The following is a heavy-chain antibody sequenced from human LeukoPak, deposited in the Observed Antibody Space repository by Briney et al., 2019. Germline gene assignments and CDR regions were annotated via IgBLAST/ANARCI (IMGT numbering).Heavy chain of an antibody. D-gene: IGHD2-2*02. J-gene: IGHJ4*02. CDR2: IYYSGST. Sequence: SETLSLTCTVSGGSISSYYWSWIRQPPGKGLEWIGYIYYSGSTNYNPSLNSRITISVDTSKNQFSLKLSSVTAADTAVYYCARGSGHCSSTSCYMGLGSKHDYWGQGTLVTVSS. CDR1: GGSISSYY. V-gene: IGHV4-59*12. CDR3: ARGSGHCSSTSCYMGLGSKHDY.